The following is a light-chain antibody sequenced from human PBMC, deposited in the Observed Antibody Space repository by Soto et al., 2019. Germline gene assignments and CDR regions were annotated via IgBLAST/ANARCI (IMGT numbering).Light chain of an antibody. Sequence: EIVLTQSPATLSLSPGERATLSCRASQSVSSYLAWYQQKPGQAPRLLIYDASNRATGIPARFSGSGSGTDFTLTISSLEPEDFAVYYCQQRSHWPPYTLGQGTKLEIK. V-gene: IGKV3-11*01. CDR3: QQRSHWPPYT. CDR1: QSVSSY. CDR2: DAS. J-gene: IGKJ2*01.